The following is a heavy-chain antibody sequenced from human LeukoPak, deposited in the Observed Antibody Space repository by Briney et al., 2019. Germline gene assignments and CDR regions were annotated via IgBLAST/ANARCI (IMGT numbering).Heavy chain of an antibody. V-gene: IGHV4-34*01. CDR1: GGSFSGYY. Sequence: SETLSLTCAVYGGSFSGYYWSWIRQPPGKGLEWIGSIYYTGNTYYNPSLKSRVTISVDTSKNQFSLKVSSVTAADTAVYYCARVYGDPTLDYWGQGTLVTVSS. CDR3: ARVYGDPTLDY. D-gene: IGHD4-17*01. CDR2: IYYTGNT. J-gene: IGHJ4*02.